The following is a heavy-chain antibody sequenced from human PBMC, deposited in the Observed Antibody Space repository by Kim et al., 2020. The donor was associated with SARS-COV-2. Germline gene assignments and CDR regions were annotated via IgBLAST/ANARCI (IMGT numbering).Heavy chain of an antibody. CDR1: GGSISSSSYY. D-gene: IGHD6-6*01. V-gene: IGHV4-39*07. Sequence: SETLSLTCTVSGGSISSSSYYWGWIRQPPGKGLEWIGSIYYSGSTYYNPSLKSRVTISVDTSKNQFSLKLSSVTAADTAVYYCARVEGVKYSSSSGSRYYYGMDVWGQGTTVTVSS. CDR3: ARVEGVKYSSSSGSRYYYGMDV. CDR2: IYYSGST. J-gene: IGHJ6*02.